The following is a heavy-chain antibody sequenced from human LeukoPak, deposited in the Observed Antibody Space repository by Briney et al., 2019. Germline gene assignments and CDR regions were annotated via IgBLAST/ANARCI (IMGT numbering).Heavy chain of an antibody. Sequence: PSGTLSLTCTVSGDSVSSAYYWTWVRQPPGKGLEWIGNFYYSGSTNYNPSLESRVTISLDTSMNHFSLRLTSVTAADTAVYFCARAGSTSYHECLSVWGQGTLVTVSS. CDR3: ARAGSTSYHECLSV. CDR2: FYYSGST. CDR1: GDSVSSAYY. J-gene: IGHJ4*02. D-gene: IGHD2-2*01. V-gene: IGHV4-61*03.